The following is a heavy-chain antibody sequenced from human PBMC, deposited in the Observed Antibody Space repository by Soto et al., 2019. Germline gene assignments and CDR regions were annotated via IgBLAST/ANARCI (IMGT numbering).Heavy chain of an antibody. V-gene: IGHV3-21*01. D-gene: IGHD3-10*01. CDR3: ARDLNYYGSGSYPHYGMDV. Sequence: PGGSLRLSCAASGFTFSSYSMNWVRQAPGKGLEWVSSISSSSSYIYYADSVKGRFTISRDNAKNSLYLQMNSLRAEDTAVYYCARDLNYYGSGSYPHYGMDVWGQGTTVTVSS. J-gene: IGHJ6*02. CDR1: GFTFSSYS. CDR2: ISSSSSYI.